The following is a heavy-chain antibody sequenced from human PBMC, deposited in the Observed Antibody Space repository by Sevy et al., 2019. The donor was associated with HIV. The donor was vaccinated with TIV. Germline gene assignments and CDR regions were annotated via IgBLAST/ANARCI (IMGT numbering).Heavy chain of an antibody. V-gene: IGHV3-74*01. CDR3: ARAARQEYDYYDSSGYYYGDYMDV. D-gene: IGHD3-22*01. J-gene: IGHJ6*03. Sequence: GGSLRLSCAASGFTFSSYWMHWVRQAPGKGLVWVSRINSDGSSTSYADSVKGRFTISRDNAKNTLYLQMNSLRAEDTAVYYCARAARQEYDYYDSSGYYYGDYMDVWGKGTTVTVSS. CDR1: GFTFSSYW. CDR2: INSDGSST.